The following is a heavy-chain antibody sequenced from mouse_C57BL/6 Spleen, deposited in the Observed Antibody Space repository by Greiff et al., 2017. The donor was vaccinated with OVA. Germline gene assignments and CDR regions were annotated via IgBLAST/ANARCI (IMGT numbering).Heavy chain of an antibody. Sequence: QVQLQQPGAELVKPGASVKLSCKASGYTFTSYWMHWVKQRPGRGLEWIGRIDPNSGGTKYNEQFKSKATLTVDKPSSTAYIQLSSLTSEDSAVYYCARSHDGYLYWYFDVWGTGTTVTVSS. D-gene: IGHD2-3*01. CDR1: GYTFTSYW. CDR2: IDPNSGGT. J-gene: IGHJ1*03. V-gene: IGHV1-72*01. CDR3: ARSHDGYLYWYFDV.